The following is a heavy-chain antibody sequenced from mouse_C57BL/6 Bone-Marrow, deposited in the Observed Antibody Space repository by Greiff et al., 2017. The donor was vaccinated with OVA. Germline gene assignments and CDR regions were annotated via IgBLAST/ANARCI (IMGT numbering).Heavy chain of an antibody. D-gene: IGHD1-1*01. CDR3: ARPIYSYGSWFAY. V-gene: IGHV1-64*01. J-gene: IGHJ3*01. CDR1: GYTFTSYW. CDR2: IHPNSGST. Sequence: VQLQQPGAELVKPGASVKLSCKASGYTFTSYWMHWVKQRPGQGLEWIGMIHPNSGSTNYNEKFKSKATLTVDKSSSTAYMQLSSLTSEDSAVYYCARPIYSYGSWFAYWGQGTLVTVSA.